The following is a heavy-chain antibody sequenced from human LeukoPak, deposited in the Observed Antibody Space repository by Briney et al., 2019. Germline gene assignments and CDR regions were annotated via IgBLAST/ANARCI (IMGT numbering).Heavy chain of an antibody. CDR1: GYTFTSYD. CDR2: MNPNSGNT. CDR3: ARDRVYGYNSIPYFDY. J-gene: IGHJ4*02. D-gene: IGHD5-24*01. V-gene: IGHV1-8*01. Sequence: RASVKVSCKASGYTFTSYDINWVRQATGQGLEWMGWMNPNSGNTGYAQKFQGRVTMTRNTSISTAYMELSSLRSEDTAVYYCARDRVYGYNSIPYFDYWGQGTLVTVSS.